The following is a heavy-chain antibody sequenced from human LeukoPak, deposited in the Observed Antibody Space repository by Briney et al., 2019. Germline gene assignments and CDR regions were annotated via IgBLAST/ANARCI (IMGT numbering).Heavy chain of an antibody. J-gene: IGHJ4*02. V-gene: IGHV3-20*04. CDR2: LNWNGAST. CDR3: ATDDYGGLDY. CDR1: GFTFDDYG. D-gene: IGHD4-23*01. Sequence: PGGSLRLSCAASGFTFDDYGLSWVRQVPGKGLEWVSGLNWNGASTGYADSVKGRFTISRDNAKNSLYLQLNSLRAEDTAVYYCATDDYGGLDYWGQGTLVTVSS.